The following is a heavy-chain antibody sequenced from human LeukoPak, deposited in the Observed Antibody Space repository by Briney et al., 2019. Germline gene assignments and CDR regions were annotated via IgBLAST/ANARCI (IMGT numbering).Heavy chain of an antibody. CDR1: GGSISSYY. Sequence: PSETLSLTCTVSGGSISSYYWSWIRQPPGKGLEWIGYIYYSGSTNYNPSLKSRVTISADTSKNQFSLKLSSVTAADTAVYYCARVYDRDFGAHNWFDPWGQGTLVTVSS. D-gene: IGHD3-3*01. CDR3: ARVYDRDFGAHNWFDP. V-gene: IGHV4-59*01. J-gene: IGHJ5*02. CDR2: IYYSGST.